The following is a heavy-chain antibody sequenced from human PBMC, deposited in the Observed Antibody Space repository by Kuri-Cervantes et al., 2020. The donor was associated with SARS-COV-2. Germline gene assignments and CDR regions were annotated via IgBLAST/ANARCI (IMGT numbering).Heavy chain of an antibody. CDR1: GYTFTSYG. V-gene: IGHV1-18*01. CDR3: ARDAYYGSGSESYYYYYMDV. J-gene: IGHJ6*03. Sequence: ASVKVSCKASGYTFTSYGISWVRQAPGQGLEWMGWISAYNGNTNYAQKLQGRVTMTTDTSTSTAYMELRSLRSDDTAVYYCARDAYYGSGSESYYYYYMDVWGKGTTVTGSS. CDR2: ISAYNGNT. D-gene: IGHD3-10*01.